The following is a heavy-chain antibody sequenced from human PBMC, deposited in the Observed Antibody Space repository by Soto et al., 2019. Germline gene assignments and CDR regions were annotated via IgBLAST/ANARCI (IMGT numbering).Heavy chain of an antibody. J-gene: IGHJ3*02. D-gene: IGHD3-16*02. Sequence: QLQLQESGPGLVKPSETLSLTRTVSGGSISSSSYYWGWIRQPPGKGLEWIGSIYYSGSTYYNPSLKSRVTISVDTSKNQFSLKLSSGTAADTAVYYCARHEGDYIWGSYRPLWAFDIWGQGTMVTVSS. V-gene: IGHV4-39*01. CDR3: ARHEGDYIWGSYRPLWAFDI. CDR2: IYYSGST. CDR1: GGSISSSSYY.